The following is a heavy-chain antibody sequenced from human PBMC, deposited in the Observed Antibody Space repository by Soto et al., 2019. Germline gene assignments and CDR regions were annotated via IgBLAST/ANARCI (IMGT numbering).Heavy chain of an antibody. J-gene: IGHJ4*02. D-gene: IGHD4-17*01. CDR2: ISGSGGST. V-gene: IGHV3-23*01. CDR1: GFTFSSYA. CDR3: AKDLGEFDYGGKNDY. Sequence: LRLSCAASGFTFSSYAMSWVRQAPGKGLEWVSAISGSGGSTYYADSVKGRFTISRDNSKNTLYLQMNSLRAEDTAVYYCAKDLGEFDYGGKNDYWGQGTLVTVSS.